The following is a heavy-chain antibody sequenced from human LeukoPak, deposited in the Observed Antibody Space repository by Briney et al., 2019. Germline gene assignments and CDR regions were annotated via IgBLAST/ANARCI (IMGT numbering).Heavy chain of an antibody. Sequence: KPSETLSLTCAVYGGSFSGYYWSWIRQPPGKGLEWIGEINHSGSTNYNPSLKSRVTISVDTSKTQFSLKLRSVTAAGTAVYYCARGLRNYYGSGSYFEPFAYWGQGTLVTVSS. CDR2: INHSGST. D-gene: IGHD3-10*01. J-gene: IGHJ4*02. CDR1: GGSFSGYY. CDR3: ARGLRNYYGSGSYFEPFAY. V-gene: IGHV4-34*01.